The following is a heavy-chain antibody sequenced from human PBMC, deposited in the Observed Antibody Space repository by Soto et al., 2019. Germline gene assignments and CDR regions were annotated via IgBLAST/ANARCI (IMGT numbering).Heavy chain of an antibody. J-gene: IGHJ4*02. V-gene: IGHV4-34*01. CDR2: INHSGST. Sequence: SETLSLTCAVYGGSFSGYYWSWIRQPPGKGLEWIGEINHSGSTNYNPSLKSRVTISVDTSKNQFSLKLSSVTAADTAVYYCARGFWSGYYLVPTRSAPSDYWGQGTLVTVSS. CDR3: ARGFWSGYYLVPTRSAPSDY. CDR1: GGSFSGYY. D-gene: IGHD3-3*01.